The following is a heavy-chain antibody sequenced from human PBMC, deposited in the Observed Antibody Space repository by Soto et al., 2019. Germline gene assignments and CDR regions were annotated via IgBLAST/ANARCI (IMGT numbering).Heavy chain of an antibody. J-gene: IGHJ6*02. Sequence: SETLSLTCTVSGGSISSSRYYWGWIRQPPGKGLEWIGSIYYSGSTYYNPSLKSRVTISVDTSKNQFSLKLSSVTAADTAVYYCARHMYYDILTGYYFVAKDYYYYGMDVWGQGTTLT. D-gene: IGHD3-9*01. V-gene: IGHV4-39*01. CDR1: GGSISSSRYY. CDR3: ARHMYYDILTGYYFVAKDYYYYGMDV. CDR2: IYYSGST.